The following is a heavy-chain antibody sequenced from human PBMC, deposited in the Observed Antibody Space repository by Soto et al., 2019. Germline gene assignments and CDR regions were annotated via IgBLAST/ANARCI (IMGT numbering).Heavy chain of an antibody. J-gene: IGHJ4*02. CDR1: GYTFTSQN. CDR3: ISTLGAGFDY. V-gene: IGHV1-46*03. Sequence: ASVKVSCKASGYTFTSQNMHWVRQAPGQGLEWMGVINPSIGTTTYAQKFQGRVTMTSDTSTSSVYMEVSSLRSEDTAVYYCISTLGAGFDYWGQGTLVTVSS. CDR2: INPSIGTT. D-gene: IGHD1-26*01.